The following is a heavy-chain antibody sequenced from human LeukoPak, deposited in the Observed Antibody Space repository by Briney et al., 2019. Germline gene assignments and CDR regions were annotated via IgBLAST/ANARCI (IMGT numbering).Heavy chain of an antibody. D-gene: IGHD6-19*01. J-gene: IGHJ4*02. CDR1: GFSFVNYA. CDR2: ITDSGSHR. CDR3: ARDIAVAGY. V-gene: IGHV3-48*01. Sequence: GGSLRLSCAASGFSFVNYAVHWLRQAPGKGLEWLSYITDSGSHRYYADSVKGRFTISRDNAKNSLYLQMNSLRADDTAVYYCARDIAVAGYWGQGTLVTVSS.